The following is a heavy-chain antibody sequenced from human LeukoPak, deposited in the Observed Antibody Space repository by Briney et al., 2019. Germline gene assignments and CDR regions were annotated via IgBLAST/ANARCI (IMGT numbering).Heavy chain of an antibody. D-gene: IGHD3-10*01. CDR2: INPSGGST. CDR1: GYTFTSYY. CDR3: ARDAQVQLLWSGELSLGYYYYYMDV. Sequence: GASVKVSCKASGYTFTSYYMHWVRQAPGQGLEWMGIINPSGGSTSYAQKFQGRVTMTRDTSTSTVYMELSSLRSEDTAVYYCARDAQVQLLWSGELSLGYYYYYMDVWGKGTTVTISS. V-gene: IGHV1-46*01. J-gene: IGHJ6*03.